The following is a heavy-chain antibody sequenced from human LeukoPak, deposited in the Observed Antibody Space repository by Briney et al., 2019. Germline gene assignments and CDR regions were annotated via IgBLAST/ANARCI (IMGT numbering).Heavy chain of an antibody. CDR3: ARGACGGDCYLV. V-gene: IGHV4-59*01. CDR2: IYYSGST. CDR1: GGSISSYY. Sequence: SETLSLTCTVSGGSISSYYWSWIRQPPGKRLEWIGYIYYSGSTKYNSSLKSRVTISVDTSKNQFSLKLGSVTAADTAVYSCARGACGGDCYLVWGQGALVTVSS. J-gene: IGHJ4*02. D-gene: IGHD2-21*02.